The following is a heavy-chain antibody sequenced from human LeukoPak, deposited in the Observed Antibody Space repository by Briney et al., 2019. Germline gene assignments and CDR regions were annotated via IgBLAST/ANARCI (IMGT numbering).Heavy chain of an antibody. V-gene: IGHV1-69*05. CDR2: IIPIFGAA. D-gene: IGHD2-21*02. Sequence: SVKVSCKASGGTFSSHAISWVRQAPGQGLEWMGGIIPIFGAANYAQKFQGRVTMTRDTSTSTVYMELSSLRSEDTAVYYCARDSGGYSGGAFDIWGQGTMVTVSS. CDR3: ARDSGGYSGGAFDI. J-gene: IGHJ3*02. CDR1: GGTFSSHA.